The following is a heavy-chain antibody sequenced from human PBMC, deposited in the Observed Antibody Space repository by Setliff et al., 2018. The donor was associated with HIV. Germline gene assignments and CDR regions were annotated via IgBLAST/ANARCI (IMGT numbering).Heavy chain of an antibody. V-gene: IGHV3-30*02. J-gene: IGHJ4*02. CDR2: IRYDGSNK. Sequence: GGSLRLSCAASGFTFSSYGMHWVRQAPGKGLEWVAFIRYDGSNKYHADSVKGRFTISRDNSKNTLYLQMNSLRAEDTAVYYCAKDQRYSSGWDLDYWGQGTLVTVSS. CDR3: AKDQRYSSGWDLDY. CDR1: GFTFSSYG. D-gene: IGHD6-19*01.